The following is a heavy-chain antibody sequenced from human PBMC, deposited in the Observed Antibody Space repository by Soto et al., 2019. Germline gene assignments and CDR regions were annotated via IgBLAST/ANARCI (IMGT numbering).Heavy chain of an antibody. V-gene: IGHV5-10-1*01. CDR2: IDPSDSYT. D-gene: IGHD2-2*01. CDR1: GYSFTSYW. CDR3: ARQEVVVPAAKSDYYYGMDV. J-gene: IGHJ6*02. Sequence: LKISCKGSGYSFTSYWISWVRQMPGKGLEWMGRIDPSDSYTNYSPSFQGHVTISADKSISTAYLQWSSLKASDTAMYYCARQEVVVPAAKSDYYYGMDVWGQGTTVTVSS.